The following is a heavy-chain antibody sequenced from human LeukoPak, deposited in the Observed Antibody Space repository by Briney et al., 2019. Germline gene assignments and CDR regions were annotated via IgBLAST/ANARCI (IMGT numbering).Heavy chain of an antibody. J-gene: IGHJ5*02. CDR2: ISGSGGST. CDR3: ARAKPRITMVRGVFDR. Sequence: GGSLRLSCAASGFTFSSYAMSWVRQAPGKGLEWVSAISGSGGSTYYADSVKGRFTISRDNSKNTLYLQMNSLRAEDTAVYYCARAKPRITMVRGVFDRWGQGTLVTVSS. V-gene: IGHV3-23*01. D-gene: IGHD3-10*01. CDR1: GFTFSSYA.